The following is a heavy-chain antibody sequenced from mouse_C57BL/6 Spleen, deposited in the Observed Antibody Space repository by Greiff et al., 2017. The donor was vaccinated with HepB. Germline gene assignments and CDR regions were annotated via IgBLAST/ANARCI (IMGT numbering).Heavy chain of an antibody. CDR2: INPNNGGT. CDR1: GYTFTDYY. J-gene: IGHJ1*03. V-gene: IGHV1-26*01. D-gene: IGHD2-3*01. CDR3: ARGYDGYYRYWYFDV. Sequence: VQLQQSGPELVKPGASVKISCKASGYTFTDYYMNWVKQSHGKSLEWIGDINPNNGGTSYNQKFKGKATLTVDKSSSTAYMELRSLTSEDSAVYYCARGYDGYYRYWYFDVWGTGTTVTVSS.